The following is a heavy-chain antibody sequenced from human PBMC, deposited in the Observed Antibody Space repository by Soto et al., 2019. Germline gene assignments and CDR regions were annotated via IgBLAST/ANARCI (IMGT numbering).Heavy chain of an antibody. CDR2: ICYSGNT. CDR1: AGSISSNY. D-gene: IGHD6-19*01. Sequence: SETLSLTCTVSAGSISSNYWSWVRQPPGKGLEWIGYICYSGNTNYNPSHKSRVTISVDTSKNQFSLKLSSVTAADTAVYYCARDQSSGWYGGGYYYYGMDVWGQGTTVTVSS. CDR3: ARDQSSGWYGGGYYYYGMDV. V-gene: IGHV4-59*01. J-gene: IGHJ6*02.